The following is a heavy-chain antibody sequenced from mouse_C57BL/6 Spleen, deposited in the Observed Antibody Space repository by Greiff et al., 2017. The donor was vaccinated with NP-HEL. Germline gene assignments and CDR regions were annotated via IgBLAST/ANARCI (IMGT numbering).Heavy chain of an antibody. CDR1: GYTFTDYY. D-gene: IGHD1-1*01. Sequence: EVQLQQSGPELVKPGASVKISCKASGYTFTDYYMNWVKQSHGKSLEWIGDINPNNGGTSYNQKFKGKATLTVDKSSSTAYMELRRLTSEDSAVYYCANYYGSSWYFDVGGTGTTVTVSS. V-gene: IGHV1-26*01. J-gene: IGHJ1*03. CDR2: INPNNGGT. CDR3: ANYYGSSWYFDV.